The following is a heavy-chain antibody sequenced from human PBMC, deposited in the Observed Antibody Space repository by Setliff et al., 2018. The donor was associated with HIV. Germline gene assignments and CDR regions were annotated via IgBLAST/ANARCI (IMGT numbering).Heavy chain of an antibody. CDR2: IIPVFRTA. CDR1: GYTFTGYY. Sequence: ASVKVSCKASGYTFTGYYLHWVRQAPGQGLEWMGGIIPVFRTANYAQKFQGRVTITADKSTSTAYMELSSLRSEDTAVYYCARGATITYYFDYWGQGTLVTAPQ. V-gene: IGHV1-69*06. CDR3: ARGATITYYFDY. J-gene: IGHJ4*02. D-gene: IGHD5-12*01.